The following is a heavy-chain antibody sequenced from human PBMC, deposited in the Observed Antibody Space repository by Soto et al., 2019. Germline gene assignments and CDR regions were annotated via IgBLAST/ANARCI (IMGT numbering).Heavy chain of an antibody. V-gene: IGHV3-33*01. CDR1: GFTFGTYG. CDR2: IWHDGSNK. J-gene: IGHJ3*02. D-gene: IGHD2-15*01. CDR3: GRDWGGRISFYALAI. Sequence: QVQLVESGGGVVQPGRSLRLSCAASGFTFGTYGMHWVRQAPGKGLEWVALIWHDGSNKNYGDSVKGRFTISRDNSNKPLYLQMNSMGAEETAVYYGGRDWGGRISFYALAIWGPGTTVTVSS.